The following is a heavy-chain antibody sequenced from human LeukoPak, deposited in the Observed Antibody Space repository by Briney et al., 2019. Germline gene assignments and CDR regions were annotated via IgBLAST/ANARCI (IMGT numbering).Heavy chain of an antibody. Sequence: GGSLRLSCAASGFTFSSYSMNWVRQAPGKGLEWVSYISSSSSTIYYVDSVKGRFTISRDNAKNSLYLQMNSLRAEDTAVYYCARDFGIFGVVNWGQGTLVTVSS. J-gene: IGHJ4*02. V-gene: IGHV3-48*01. CDR3: ARDFGIFGVVN. CDR1: GFTFSSYS. CDR2: ISSSSSTI. D-gene: IGHD3-3*01.